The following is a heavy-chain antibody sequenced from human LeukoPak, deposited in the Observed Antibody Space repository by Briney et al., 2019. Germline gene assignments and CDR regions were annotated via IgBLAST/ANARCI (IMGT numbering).Heavy chain of an antibody. CDR3: TTPRYSGSYLGLDAFDI. Sequence: GGSLRLSCAASGFTFSNAWMSWVRQAPGKGLEWVGRIKSKTDGGTTDYAAPVKGRFTISRDDSKNTLYLQMNSLKTEDTAVYYCTTPRYSGSYLGLDAFDIWGQGTMVTVSS. J-gene: IGHJ3*02. CDR1: GFTFSNAW. CDR2: IKSKTDGGTT. D-gene: IGHD1-26*01. V-gene: IGHV3-15*01.